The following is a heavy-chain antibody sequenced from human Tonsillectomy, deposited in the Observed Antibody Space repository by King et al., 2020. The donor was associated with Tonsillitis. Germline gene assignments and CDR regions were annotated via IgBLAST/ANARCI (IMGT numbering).Heavy chain of an antibody. Sequence: VQLVESGGGLVLPGGSLRLSCAASGVTFNNYAMSWVRQAPGKGLEWGSTISVSGGRTYFAHSVKGRFTVSRDNSKNTLYLQMISLSAEDTAVYYCAKAAVAVAVTPFDYWGQGTLVTVSS. J-gene: IGHJ4*02. D-gene: IGHD6-19*01. CDR1: GVTFNNYA. V-gene: IGHV3-23*04. CDR3: AKAAVAVAVTPFDY. CDR2: ISVSGGRT.